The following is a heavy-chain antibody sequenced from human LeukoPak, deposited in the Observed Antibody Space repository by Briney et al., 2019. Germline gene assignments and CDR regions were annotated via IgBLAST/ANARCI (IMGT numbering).Heavy chain of an antibody. CDR2: IYHSGGT. Sequence: SETLSLTCTVSGYSISSGYYWGWIRQPPGKGLEWIGSIYHSGGTYYNPSLKSRVTISVDTSKNQFSLKLSSVTAADTAVYYCAREYSSSPLNWFDPWGQGTLVTVSS. CDR1: GYSISSGYY. V-gene: IGHV4-38-2*02. J-gene: IGHJ5*02. D-gene: IGHD6-13*01. CDR3: AREYSSSPLNWFDP.